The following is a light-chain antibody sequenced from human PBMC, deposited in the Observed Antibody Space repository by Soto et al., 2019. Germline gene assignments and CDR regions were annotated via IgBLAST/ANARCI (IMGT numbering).Light chain of an antibody. V-gene: IGLV4-69*02. Sequence: QPVLTQSPSASDSLGTSVKLTCTLSSGHSNYAIAWHQQQPNKGPRYLMRLNSDGSHNKGDGIPERFSGSSSGAERYLTISSLQSEDEADYYCQTWGPDIDVIFGGGTKLTVL. CDR2: LNSDGSH. CDR3: QTWGPDIDVI. J-gene: IGLJ2*01. CDR1: SGHSNYA.